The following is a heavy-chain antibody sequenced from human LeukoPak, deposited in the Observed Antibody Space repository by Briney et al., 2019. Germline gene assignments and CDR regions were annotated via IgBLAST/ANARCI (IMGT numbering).Heavy chain of an antibody. V-gene: IGHV3-48*01. CDR3: AKSSGSYCDY. CDR2: ISSSSSTI. Sequence: GGSLRLSCAASGFTFSSYSMNWVRQAPGKGLEWVSYISSSSSTIYYADSVKGRFTISRDNSKNTLYLQMNSLRAEDTAVYYCAKSSGSYCDYWGQGTLVTVSS. D-gene: IGHD1-26*01. CDR1: GFTFSSYS. J-gene: IGHJ4*02.